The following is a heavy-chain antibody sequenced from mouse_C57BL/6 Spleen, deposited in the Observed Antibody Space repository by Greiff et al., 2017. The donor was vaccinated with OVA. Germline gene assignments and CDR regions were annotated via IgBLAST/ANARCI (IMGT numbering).Heavy chain of an antibody. CDR1: GFSLTSYG. D-gene: IGHD1-1*01. J-gene: IGHJ4*01. CDR3: ARYYGSSYRFYYAMDY. CDR2: IWSGGST. Sequence: VQLQESGPGLVQPSQSLSITCTVSGFSLTSYGVHWVRQSPGKGLEWLGVIWSGGSTDYNAAFISRLSISKDNSKSQVFFKMNSLQADDTAIYYCARYYGSSYRFYYAMDYWGQGTSVTVSS. V-gene: IGHV2-2*01.